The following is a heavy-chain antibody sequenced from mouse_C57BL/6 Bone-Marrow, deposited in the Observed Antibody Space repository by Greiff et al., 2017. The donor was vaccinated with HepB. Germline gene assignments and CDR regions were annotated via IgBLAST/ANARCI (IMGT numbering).Heavy chain of an antibody. Sequence: EVKLLESGPVLVKPGASVKMSCKASGYTFTDYYMNWVKQSHGKSLEWIGVINPYNGGTSYNQKFKGKATLTVDKSSSTAYMELNSLTSEDSAVYYCANRIGIWGTGTTVTVSS. V-gene: IGHV1-19*01. J-gene: IGHJ1*03. D-gene: IGHD2-14*01. CDR2: INPYNGGT. CDR3: ANRIGI. CDR1: GYTFTDYY.